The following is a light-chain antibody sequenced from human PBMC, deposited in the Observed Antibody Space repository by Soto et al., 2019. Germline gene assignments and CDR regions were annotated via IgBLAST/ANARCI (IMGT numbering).Light chain of an antibody. CDR1: ISYVGGYNY. Sequence: QSLLTHPASVSWAPGQSITISCTETISYVGGYNYVSWYQQHPGKAHKLMIYEVSNRPSGVSNRFYGSKSGNTASLTISGLQAEDEADYYCSSYTSSSTMVFGTGTKVTVL. CDR2: EVS. V-gene: IGLV2-14*01. CDR3: SSYTSSSTMV. J-gene: IGLJ1*01.